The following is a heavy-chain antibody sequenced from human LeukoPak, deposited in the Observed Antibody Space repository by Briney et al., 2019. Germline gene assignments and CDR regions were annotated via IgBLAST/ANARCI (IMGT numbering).Heavy chain of an antibody. V-gene: IGHV3-53*01. J-gene: IGHJ3*02. Sequence: GGSLRLSCAASGFTVSSNYMSWVRQAPGKGLEWVSVIYSGGSTYYADSVKGRFTISRDNAKNSLYLQMNSLRAEDTAVYYCARDLWEWLVPQGNNDAFDIWGQGTMVTVSS. D-gene: IGHD6-19*01. CDR1: GFTVSSNY. CDR3: ARDLWEWLVPQGNNDAFDI. CDR2: IYSGGST.